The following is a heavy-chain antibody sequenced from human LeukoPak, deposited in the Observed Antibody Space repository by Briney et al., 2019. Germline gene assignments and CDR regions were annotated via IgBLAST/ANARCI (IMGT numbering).Heavy chain of an antibody. V-gene: IGHV4-59*08. CDR1: GGSISSDY. Sequence: SETLSLTCTVSGGSISSDYWSWIRQPPGKGLEWIGYVYYSGITNYNPSLKSRVTISVGTSKNHFSLKLASVTAADTAVYYCARLLGWSGPINWFDPWGRGTLVTVSS. J-gene: IGHJ5*02. CDR3: ARLLGWSGPINWFDP. CDR2: VYYSGIT. D-gene: IGHD3-3*01.